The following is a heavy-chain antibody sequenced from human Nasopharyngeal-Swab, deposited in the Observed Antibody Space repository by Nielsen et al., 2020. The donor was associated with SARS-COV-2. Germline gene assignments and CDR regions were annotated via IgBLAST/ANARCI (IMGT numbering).Heavy chain of an antibody. V-gene: IGHV4-59*01. D-gene: IGHD6-19*01. Sequence: WIRQPPGKGLEWIGYIYYSGSTNYNPSLKSRVTISVDTSKNQFSLKLSSVTAADTAVYYCARDLNPNSSGWLPYYYYGMDVWGQGTTGTVSS. CDR2: IYYSGST. J-gene: IGHJ6*02. CDR3: ARDLNPNSSGWLPYYYYGMDV.